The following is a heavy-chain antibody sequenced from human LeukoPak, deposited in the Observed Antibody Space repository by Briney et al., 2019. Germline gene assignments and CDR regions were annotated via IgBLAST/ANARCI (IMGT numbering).Heavy chain of an antibody. D-gene: IGHD3-22*01. Sequence: GSLRLSCAASGFTFNSYSMNWVRQAPGKGLEWVSSISSSSSYIYYADSVKGRFTISRDNAKNSLYLQMNSLRAEDTAVYYCARELYYYDSSGYYYLFDYWGQGTLVTVSS. CDR2: ISSSSSYI. CDR3: ARELYYYDSSGYYYLFDY. V-gene: IGHV3-21*01. J-gene: IGHJ4*02. CDR1: GFTFNSYS.